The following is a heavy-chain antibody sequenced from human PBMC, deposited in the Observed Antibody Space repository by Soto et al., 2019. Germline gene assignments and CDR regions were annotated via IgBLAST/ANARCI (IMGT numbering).Heavy chain of an antibody. Sequence: SETLSLTCAVSGGSISSGGYSWSWIRQPPGKGLEWIGYIYHSGSTYYNPSLKSRVTISVDRSKSQFSLKLSSVTAADTAVYYCARARDYKLIWFDPWGQGTLVTVSS. J-gene: IGHJ5*02. CDR3: ARARDYKLIWFDP. CDR2: IYHSGST. D-gene: IGHD4-4*01. V-gene: IGHV4-30-2*01. CDR1: GGSISSGGYS.